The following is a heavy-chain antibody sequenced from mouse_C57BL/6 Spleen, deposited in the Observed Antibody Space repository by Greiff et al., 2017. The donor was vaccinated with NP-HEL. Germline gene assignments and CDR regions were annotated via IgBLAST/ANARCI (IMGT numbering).Heavy chain of an antibody. CDR1: GYTFTSYG. D-gene: IGHD4-1*02. V-gene: IGHV1-81*01. CDR2: IYPRSGNT. CDR3: GPREASTGTKTDAMDY. Sequence: QVQLKESGAELARPGASVKLSCKASGYTFTSYGISWVKQRTGQGLEWIGEIYPRSGNTYYNEKFKGKATLTADKSSSTAYMELRSLTSEDSAVYFCGPREASTGTKTDAMDYWGQGTSVTVSS. J-gene: IGHJ4*01.